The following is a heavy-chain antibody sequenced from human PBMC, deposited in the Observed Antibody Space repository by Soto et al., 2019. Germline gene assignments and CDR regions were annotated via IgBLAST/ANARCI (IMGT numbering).Heavy chain of an antibody. CDR2: IYYSGST. Sequence: SETLSLTCTVSGGSISSYYWSWIRQPPGKGLEWIGYIYYSGSTNNNPSLKSRVTISVDTSKNQFSLKLSSVTAADTAVYYCARRTYYDILTGYLYYGMDVWGQGTTVT. CDR3: ARRTYYDILTGYLYYGMDV. D-gene: IGHD3-9*01. J-gene: IGHJ6*02. V-gene: IGHV4-59*08. CDR1: GGSISSYY.